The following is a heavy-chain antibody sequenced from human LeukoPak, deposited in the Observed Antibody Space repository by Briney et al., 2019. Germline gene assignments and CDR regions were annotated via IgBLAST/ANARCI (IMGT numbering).Heavy chain of an antibody. CDR1: GFTFSSYA. J-gene: IGHJ4*02. Sequence: PGASLRLSCAASGFTFSSYAMSWVRQAPGKGLEWVSAISGSGGSTYYADSVKGRFTISRDNSKNMLYLQMNSLRAEDTAVYYCAKDPWGYCSGGSCYGWGQGTLVTVSS. V-gene: IGHV3-23*01. D-gene: IGHD2-15*01. CDR2: ISGSGGST. CDR3: AKDPWGYCSGGSCYG.